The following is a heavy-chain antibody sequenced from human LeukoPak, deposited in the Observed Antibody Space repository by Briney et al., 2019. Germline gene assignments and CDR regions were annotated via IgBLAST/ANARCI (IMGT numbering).Heavy chain of an antibody. CDR1: GGPFSSYY. Sequence: SETLSLTCAVYGGPFSSYYWGWIRQPPGKGLKWIGSIYYSGSTYYNPSLKSRVTISVDTSKNQFSLKLSSVTAADTAVYYCARGGSGSYLRRLFDYWGQGTLVTVSS. CDR3: ARGGSGSYLRRLFDY. J-gene: IGHJ4*02. CDR2: IYYSGST. V-gene: IGHV4-39*07. D-gene: IGHD3-22*01.